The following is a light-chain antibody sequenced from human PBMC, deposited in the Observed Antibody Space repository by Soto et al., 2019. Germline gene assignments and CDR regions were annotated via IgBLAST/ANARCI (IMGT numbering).Light chain of an antibody. CDR1: QSLTWNY. Sequence: EVVLTQSPGTLSLSPGDRATLYCRASQSLTWNYLAWYQSKPGQPPRLLVYGVSARATGVPDRFSGSGSGTDFTLTISRLESEDIAVYYCQQYDVPLFTFGHGTKLEIK. V-gene: IGKV3-20*01. CDR2: GVS. CDR3: QQYDVPLFT. J-gene: IGKJ2*01.